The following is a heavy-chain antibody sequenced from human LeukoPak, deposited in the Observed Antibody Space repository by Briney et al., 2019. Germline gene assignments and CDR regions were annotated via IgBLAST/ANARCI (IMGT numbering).Heavy chain of an antibody. CDR3: AKDPGATGYFDY. Sequence: GGSLRLXCAASGFTCSSYGMHWVRRAPGKGLEWVAFIRYDGSNKYYADSVKGRFTISRDNSKNTLYLQMNSLRAEDTAVYYCAKDPGATGYFDYWGQGTLVTVSS. J-gene: IGHJ4*02. D-gene: IGHD1-26*01. CDR1: GFTCSSYG. V-gene: IGHV3-30*02. CDR2: IRYDGSNK.